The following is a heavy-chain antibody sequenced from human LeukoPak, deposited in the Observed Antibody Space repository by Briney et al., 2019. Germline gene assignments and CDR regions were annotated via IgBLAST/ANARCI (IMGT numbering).Heavy chain of an antibody. CDR1: GFTFSSYG. CDR3: ARGGGYSGYGLPDAFDI. Sequence: GGSLRLSCAASGFTFSSYGMHWVRQAPGKGLEWVSSISSSSSYIYYADSVKGRFTISRDNAKNSLYLQMNSLRAEDTAVYYCARGGGYSGYGLPDAFDIWGQGTMVTVSS. V-gene: IGHV3-21*01. D-gene: IGHD5-12*01. J-gene: IGHJ3*02. CDR2: ISSSSSYI.